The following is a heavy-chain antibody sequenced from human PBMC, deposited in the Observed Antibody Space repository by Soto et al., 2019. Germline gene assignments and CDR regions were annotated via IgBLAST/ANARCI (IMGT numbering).Heavy chain of an antibody. CDR1: GDRFTSYW. CDR3: ARGLRDPRPKYYYYYGIDV. CDR2: IYPGDSDT. V-gene: IGHV5-51*01. D-gene: IGHD5-12*01. J-gene: IGHJ6*02. Sequence: PGESLKISCKGSGDRFTSYWIGWVRQRPGKGLEWMGIIYPGDSDTRYSPSFQGQVTISADKSISTAYLQWSSLKASDTAMYYCARGLRDPRPKYYYYYGIDVWGQGTTVTVSS.